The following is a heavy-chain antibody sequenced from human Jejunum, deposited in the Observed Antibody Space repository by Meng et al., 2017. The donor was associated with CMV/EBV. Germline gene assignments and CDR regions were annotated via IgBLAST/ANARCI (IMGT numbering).Heavy chain of an antibody. CDR3: ARDALTVSPYYYGRGV. D-gene: IGHD4-11*01. CDR1: TFSQYW. J-gene: IGHJ6*02. V-gene: IGHV3-30*03. Sequence: TFSQYWMHWVRQATGKGLEWVANSRHDGRSTAYAESVQGRFTISRDNSKSTLYLQMNSLRPDDTAVYYCARDALTVSPYYYGRGVWGQGTTVTVSS. CDR2: SRHDGRST.